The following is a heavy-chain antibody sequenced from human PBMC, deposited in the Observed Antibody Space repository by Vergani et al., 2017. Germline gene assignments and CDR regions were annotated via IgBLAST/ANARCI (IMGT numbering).Heavy chain of an antibody. CDR3: ARDSVTVGGVIVS. D-gene: IGHD3-16*02. CDR1: GGPISSGSYY. Sequence: QVQLQESGPGLVKPSQTLSLTCTVSGGPISSGSYYWSWIRQPAGKGLEWIGRIYTSGSTNYNPSLKSRVTISVDTSKNQFSLKLSSVTAADTAVYYCARDSVTVGGVIVSWGQGTLVTVSS. V-gene: IGHV4-61*02. CDR2: IYTSGST. J-gene: IGHJ4*02.